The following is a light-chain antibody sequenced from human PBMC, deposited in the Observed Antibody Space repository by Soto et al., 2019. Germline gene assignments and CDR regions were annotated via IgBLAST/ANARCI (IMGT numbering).Light chain of an antibody. CDR1: QSVSGSY. J-gene: IGKJ2*01. CDR2: GAS. Sequence: EMVLTQSPGTLSLSPGERATLSCRASQSVSGSYLAWYQQKPGQAPRLLIYGASSRATGIADRFSGSGSGTDFTLTISRREPEDFAVYYCQQYGNSPPNTFGQGTKVEI. V-gene: IGKV3-20*01. CDR3: QQYGNSPPNT.